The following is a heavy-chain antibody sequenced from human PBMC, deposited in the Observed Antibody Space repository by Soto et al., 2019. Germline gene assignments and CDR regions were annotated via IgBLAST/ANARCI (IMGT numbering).Heavy chain of an antibody. CDR1: GFTFSSYA. CDR3: AKGTEGIVATTDNWFDP. V-gene: IGHV3-23*01. CDR2: ISGSGGST. D-gene: IGHD5-12*01. J-gene: IGHJ5*02. Sequence: EVQLLESGGGLVQPGGSLRLSCAASGFTFSSYAMSWVRQAPGKGLEWVSAISGSGGSTYYADSVKGRFTISRDNSKNTLYLQMNSLSAEDTAVYYCAKGTEGIVATTDNWFDPWGQGTLVTVSS.